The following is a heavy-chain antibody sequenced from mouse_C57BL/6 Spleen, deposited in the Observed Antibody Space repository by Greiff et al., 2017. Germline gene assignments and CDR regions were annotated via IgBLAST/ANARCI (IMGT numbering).Heavy chain of an antibody. D-gene: IGHD1-1*02. V-gene: IGHV1-15*01. Sequence: QVQLQQSGAELVRPGASVTLSCKASGYTFTDYEMHWVKQTPVHGLEWIGAIDPETGGTAYNQKFKGKAILTADKSSSTAYMELRSLTSEDSAVYYCTSGTDDYDMDYWGQGTSVTVSS. CDR3: TSGTDDYDMDY. J-gene: IGHJ4*01. CDR1: GYTFTDYE. CDR2: IDPETGGT.